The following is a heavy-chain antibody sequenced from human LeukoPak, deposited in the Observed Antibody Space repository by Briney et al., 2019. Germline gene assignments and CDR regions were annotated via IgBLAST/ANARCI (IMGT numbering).Heavy chain of an antibody. CDR1: GHPISSGYY. J-gene: IGHJ4*02. Sequence: SETLSLTCSVSGHPISSGYYWSWIRQPPGKGLEWIGEINHSGSTNYNPSLKSRVTISVDTSKNQFSLKLRSVTAADTAVYYCAREAGDWIDYWGQGTLVTVSS. CDR3: AREAGDWIDY. D-gene: IGHD3-10*01. V-gene: IGHV4-38-2*02. CDR2: INHSGST.